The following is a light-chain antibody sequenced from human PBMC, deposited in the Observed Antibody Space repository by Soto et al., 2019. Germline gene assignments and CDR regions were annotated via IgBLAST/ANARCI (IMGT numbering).Light chain of an antibody. CDR2: DAS. CDR3: LQYSTGPPLYT. V-gene: IGKV3-15*01. Sequence: EIVMTQSPAALSVSLGERVSLTCRASQGVSSYLAWYQQKPGQAPRLLISDASTRATDIPDRFSGSGSGTDFTLSIRSLHSSDLAVDYCLQYSTGPPLYTFGQGTKLEIK. CDR1: QGVSSY. J-gene: IGKJ2*01.